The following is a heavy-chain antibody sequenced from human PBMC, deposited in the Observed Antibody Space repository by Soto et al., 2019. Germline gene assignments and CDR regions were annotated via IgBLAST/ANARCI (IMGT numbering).Heavy chain of an antibody. J-gene: IGHJ4*02. CDR1: GGSISSYY. CDR3: ASAPSDPNSGYEYFDY. V-gene: IGHV4-59*01. D-gene: IGHD5-12*01. CDR2: IYYSGST. Sequence: SETLSLTCTVSGGSISSYYWSWIRQPPGKGLEWIGYIYYSGSTNYNPSLKSRVTISVDTSKNQFSLKLSSVTAADTAVYYCASAPSDPNSGYEYFDYWGQGTLVTVSS.